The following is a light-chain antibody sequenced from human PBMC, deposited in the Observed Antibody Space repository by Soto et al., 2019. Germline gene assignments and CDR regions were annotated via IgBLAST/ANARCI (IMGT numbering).Light chain of an antibody. CDR2: GAS. V-gene: IGKV3-15*01. CDR3: QQYDNWPWT. J-gene: IGKJ1*01. CDR1: QSVSSY. Sequence: DIVLTQSPATLSLSPWERATLSCRASQSVSSYLGWYQQKPGQAPRLLIYGASTRATGFPARFSGSGSGTEFTLTISSLQSEDFALYYCQQYDNWPWTFGQGTKVDIK.